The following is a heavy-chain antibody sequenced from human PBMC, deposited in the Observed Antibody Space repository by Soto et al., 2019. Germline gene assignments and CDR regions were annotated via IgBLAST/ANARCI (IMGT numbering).Heavy chain of an antibody. D-gene: IGHD2-8*01. CDR2: ISPSSGNT. V-gene: IGHV1-18*03. Sequence: QIQMVQSGAEVKHPGASVKISCKNSGYTFSSYSINWVRQAPGQGLEWMAWISPSSGNTHYAERVQGRLSVTLDKSVRTAFIEMWGLMSEDLAVYFCASDNGFYDFCCHGTLVTVSS. CDR3: ASDNGFYDF. J-gene: IGHJ4*01. CDR1: GYTFSSYS.